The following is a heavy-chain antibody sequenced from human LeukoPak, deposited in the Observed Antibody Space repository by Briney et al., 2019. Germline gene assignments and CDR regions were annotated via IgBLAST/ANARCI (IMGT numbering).Heavy chain of an antibody. CDR3: ARGYFDWSDR. J-gene: IGHJ4*02. CDR2: INHSGST. V-gene: IGHV4-34*01. D-gene: IGHD3-9*01. Sequence: SETLSLTCAVYGGSFSGYYWSWIRQPPGKGLEWIGEINHSGSTNYNPSLKSRVTISVDTSKNQFSLKLSSVTAADTAVYYCARGYFDWSDRWGQGTLVTVSS. CDR1: GGSFSGYY.